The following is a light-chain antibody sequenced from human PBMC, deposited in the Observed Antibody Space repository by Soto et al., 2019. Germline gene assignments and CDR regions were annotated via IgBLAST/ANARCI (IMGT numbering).Light chain of an antibody. CDR3: SSYTSSNTYV. J-gene: IGLJ1*01. Sequence: SALTQPPPVSGSPGQSVAISFTWTSRDVGSYNRVSWYQQPPGTAPKVMIYEVSNRPSGVPDRFSGSKSGNTASLTISGLQAEDEADYYCSSYTSSNTYVFGTGTKVTVL. V-gene: IGLV2-18*02. CDR1: SRDVGSYNR. CDR2: EVS.